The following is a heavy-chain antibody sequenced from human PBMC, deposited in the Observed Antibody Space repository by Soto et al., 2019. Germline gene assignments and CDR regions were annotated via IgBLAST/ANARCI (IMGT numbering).Heavy chain of an antibody. J-gene: IGHJ4*02. Sequence: ASVKVSCKASGYTFTSYAMHWVRQAPGQRLEWMGWINAGNGNTKYSQKFQGRVTITRDTSASTAYMELSSLRSEGTAVYYCARENSGYYYFDYWGQGTLVTVSS. V-gene: IGHV1-3*01. CDR3: ARENSGYYYFDY. CDR2: INAGNGNT. CDR1: GYTFTSYA. D-gene: IGHD5-12*01.